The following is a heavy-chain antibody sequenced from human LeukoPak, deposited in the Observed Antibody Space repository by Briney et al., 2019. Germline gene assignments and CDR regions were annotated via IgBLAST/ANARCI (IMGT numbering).Heavy chain of an antibody. D-gene: IGHD2-15*01. Sequence: GSLRLSCAASGFTFSGYWINWVRRAPGKGLEWVANINQDGGQTDYVDSVRGRFTISRDNAKSSVYLQMNSLRAEDTAVYYCAKNTGYCSGGSCYAFDYWGQGTLVTVSS. CDR1: GFTFSGYW. CDR3: AKNTGYCSGGSCYAFDY. V-gene: IGHV3-7*01. CDR2: INQDGGQT. J-gene: IGHJ4*02.